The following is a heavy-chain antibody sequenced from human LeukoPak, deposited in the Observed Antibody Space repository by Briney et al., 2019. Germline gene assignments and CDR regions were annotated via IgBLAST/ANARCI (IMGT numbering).Heavy chain of an antibody. CDR3: AKSSGYDFLAFDY. D-gene: IGHD3-3*01. Sequence: GGSLRVSCAASGFTFSSYAMSWVRQAPGKGLEWVSAMSGVGGHTYDSDSVKGRFTISRDNSKNTLYLQMNSLRAEDTAAYYCAKSSGYDFLAFDYWGQGTLVTVSS. V-gene: IGHV3-23*01. CDR1: GFTFSSYA. J-gene: IGHJ4*02. CDR2: MSGVGGHT.